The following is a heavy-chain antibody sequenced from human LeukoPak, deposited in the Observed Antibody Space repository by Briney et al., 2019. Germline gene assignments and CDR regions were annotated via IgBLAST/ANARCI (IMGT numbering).Heavy chain of an antibody. D-gene: IGHD6-13*01. CDR3: ARYSSSWYHAPFDP. J-gene: IGHJ5*02. CDR1: GGSISSYY. Sequence: PSETLSLTCTVSGGSISSYYWSWIRQPPGKGLEWIGYIYYSGSTNYNPSLKSRVTISVDTSKNQFSLKLSSVTAADTAVYYCARYSSSWYHAPFDPWGQGTLVTVSS. V-gene: IGHV4-59*01. CDR2: IYYSGST.